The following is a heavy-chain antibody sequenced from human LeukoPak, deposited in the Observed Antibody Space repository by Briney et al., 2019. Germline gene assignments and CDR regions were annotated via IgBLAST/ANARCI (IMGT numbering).Heavy chain of an antibody. Sequence: GGSLRLSCAASEFTFSNYAMSWVRQAPGKGLEWVSSLTSGGSSYYADSVKGRFTIFRDNSRNTLYLQMNSLRAEDTAVYYCAKGLGSGSYYNVFDYWGQGTLVTVSS. D-gene: IGHD3-10*01. J-gene: IGHJ4*02. V-gene: IGHV3-23*01. CDR3: AKGLGSGSYYNVFDY. CDR2: LTSGGSS. CDR1: EFTFSNYA.